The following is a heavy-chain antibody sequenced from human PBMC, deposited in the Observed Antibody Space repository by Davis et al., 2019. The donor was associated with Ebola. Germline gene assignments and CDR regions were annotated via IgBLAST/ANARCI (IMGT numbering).Heavy chain of an antibody. D-gene: IGHD6-13*01. Sequence: ASVKVSCKASGYTVTGYYLHWVRQAPGQGLEWMGWINPNSGGTNYAQKFQGRVTMTRDTSISTAYMELSRLRSDDTAVYYCARPLFSGYSSSWSSDYWGQGTLVTVSS. J-gene: IGHJ4*02. CDR2: INPNSGGT. CDR1: GYTVTGYY. V-gene: IGHV1-2*02. CDR3: ARPLFSGYSSSWSSDY.